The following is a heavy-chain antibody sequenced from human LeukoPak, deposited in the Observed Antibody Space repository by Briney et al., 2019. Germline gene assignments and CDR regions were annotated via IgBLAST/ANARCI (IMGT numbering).Heavy chain of an antibody. CDR3: ARDRNSRSFGEGLDS. V-gene: IGHV1-69*13. Sequence: GASVKVSCKASGGTFSSYAINWVRQAPGQGLEWMGGIIPMFDTAKYAQKFQGRVTITADESTSTAYMELSSLRSEDTAVYYCARDRNSRSFGEGLDSWGQGTLVTVSS. J-gene: IGHJ4*02. CDR2: IIPMFDTA. D-gene: IGHD3-10*01. CDR1: GGTFSSYA.